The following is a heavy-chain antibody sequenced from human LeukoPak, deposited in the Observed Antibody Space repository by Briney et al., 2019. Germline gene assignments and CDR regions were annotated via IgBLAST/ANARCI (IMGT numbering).Heavy chain of an antibody. CDR1: GFTFSSYS. CDR2: ISSSSSYI. CDR3: ARDLRGIAAAGYYFYGMDV. D-gene: IGHD6-13*01. J-gene: IGHJ6*02. Sequence: PGGSLRLSCAASGFTFSSYSMNWVRQAPGKGLEWVSSISSSSSYIYYADSVKGRFTISRDNAKNSLYLQMNSLGAEDTAVYYCARDLRGIAAAGYYFYGMDVWGQGTTVTVSS. V-gene: IGHV3-21*01.